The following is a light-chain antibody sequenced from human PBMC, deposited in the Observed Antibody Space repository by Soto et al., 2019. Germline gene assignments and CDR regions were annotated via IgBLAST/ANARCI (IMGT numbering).Light chain of an antibody. CDR2: EVS. CDR1: SSDVGSYNL. CDR3: CSYAGSSTS. Sequence: QSALSQAASVSGSPGQSITISCTGTSSDVGSYNLVSWYQQHTGKAPKLMIYEVSKRPSGVSNRFSGSKSGNTASLTISGLQAEDEADYSCCSYAGSSTSFGPGTKVPVL. J-gene: IGLJ1*01. V-gene: IGLV2-23*02.